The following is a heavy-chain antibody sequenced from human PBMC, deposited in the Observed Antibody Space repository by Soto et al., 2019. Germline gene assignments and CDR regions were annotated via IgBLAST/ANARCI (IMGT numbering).Heavy chain of an antibody. J-gene: IGHJ5*02. Sequence: GGSLRLSCAASGFTFSRYWMHWVRQAPGKGLVWVSRISYDESTTDYADSVKGRFTISRDSAKNTLYLQMNSLRAEDTAVYYCTRDASRDSSARGWFDPWGPGTLVTVSS. CDR1: GFTFSRYW. CDR2: ISYDESTT. V-gene: IGHV3-74*01. CDR3: TRDASRDSSARGWFDP. D-gene: IGHD6-13*01.